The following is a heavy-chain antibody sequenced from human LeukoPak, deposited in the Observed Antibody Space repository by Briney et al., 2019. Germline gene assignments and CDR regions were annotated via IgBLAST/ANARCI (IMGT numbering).Heavy chain of an antibody. CDR3: AREDHSKYEY. Sequence: PGGSLRLSCVASGFTFSSYWMAWVRQAPGKGPEWVASIQQNGNEKYYVDSVKGRFTISKDNAKNLLFLQMNSLRAVDTAVYYCAREDHSKYEYWGQGTPVTVSS. J-gene: IGHJ4*02. D-gene: IGHD4-11*01. CDR2: IQQNGNEK. V-gene: IGHV3-7*01. CDR1: GFTFSSYW.